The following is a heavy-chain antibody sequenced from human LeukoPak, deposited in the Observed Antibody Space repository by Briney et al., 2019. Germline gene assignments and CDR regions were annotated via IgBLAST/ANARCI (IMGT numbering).Heavy chain of an antibody. J-gene: IGHJ4*02. CDR2: IYYTGST. CDR1: GGSLSGFY. D-gene: IGHD5-24*01. Sequence: SETLSLPCTVSGGSLSGFYWSRNRQPPGKGLEWIGYIYYTGSTNYNPSLKSRVTISLDTSKNQFSLSLSSVTAADTAVYYCARLKVGRGGYYFYDFWGQGTLVTVSS. V-gene: IGHV4-59*08. CDR3: ARLKVGRGGYYFYDF.